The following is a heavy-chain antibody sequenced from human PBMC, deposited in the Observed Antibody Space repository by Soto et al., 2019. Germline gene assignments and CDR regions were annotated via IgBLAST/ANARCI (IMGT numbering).Heavy chain of an antibody. D-gene: IGHD6-19*01. Sequence: QVQLVESGGGVVQPGRSLRLSCVASGFTLSNTGMHWVRQAPGEGLEWVAMISHDGSNTYYGDSVKGRFTISRDNSWNTLYLQMDSLRPVDTSVYYCAKDWGSSGWFNWFEPWGQGTLVTVSS. CDR2: ISHDGSNT. CDR3: AKDWGSSGWFNWFEP. J-gene: IGHJ5*02. V-gene: IGHV3-30*18. CDR1: GFTLSNTG.